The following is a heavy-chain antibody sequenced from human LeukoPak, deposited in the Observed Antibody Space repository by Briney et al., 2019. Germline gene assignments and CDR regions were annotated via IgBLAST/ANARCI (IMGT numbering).Heavy chain of an antibody. V-gene: IGHV3-23*01. Sequence: PGGSLRLSCAASGFTFSSYAMSWVRQAPGKGLEGVSAISGSGGSTYYADSVKGRFTISRDNSKNTLYLQMNSLRAEDTAVYYCAKDQLVVVTAIPNDYWGQGTLVTVSS. J-gene: IGHJ4*02. CDR3: AKDQLVVVTAIPNDY. CDR1: GFTFSSYA. D-gene: IGHD2-21*02. CDR2: ISGSGGST.